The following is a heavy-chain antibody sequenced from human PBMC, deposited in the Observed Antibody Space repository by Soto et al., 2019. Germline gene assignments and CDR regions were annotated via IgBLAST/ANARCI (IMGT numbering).Heavy chain of an antibody. CDR1: GGSISSNNW. V-gene: IGHV4-4*02. D-gene: IGHD6-19*01. CDR3: ARARVKSGWTNFDY. Sequence: QVQLQESGPGLVKPSVTLSLTCAVSGGSISSNNWWTWVRQPPGKGLEWIGEIHHSGNTNYNPSLKSRVSMSIDNSKNQFSLKLTSVAAADTAVYYCARARVKSGWTNFDYWGQGTLVTVSS. J-gene: IGHJ4*02. CDR2: IHHSGNT.